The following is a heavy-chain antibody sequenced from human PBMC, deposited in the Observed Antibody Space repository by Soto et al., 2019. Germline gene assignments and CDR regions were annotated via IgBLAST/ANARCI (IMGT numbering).Heavy chain of an antibody. V-gene: IGHV3-23*01. CDR1: GFTFSRYA. J-gene: IGHJ6*02. CDR3: ASAVNYGYYYDGMDV. Sequence: GGSLRRSCAASGFTFSRYAVSWVRQAPGKGLEWVSVFDGSVGHTYYANSVKGRFAISSDNSKKTLFLQMNSLRAEDTAVYYCASAVNYGYYYDGMDVWGQGNTITV. CDR2: FDGSVGHT. D-gene: IGHD1-7*01.